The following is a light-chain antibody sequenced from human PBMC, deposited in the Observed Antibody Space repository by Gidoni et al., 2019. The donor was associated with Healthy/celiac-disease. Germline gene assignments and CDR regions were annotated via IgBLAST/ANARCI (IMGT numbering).Light chain of an antibody. CDR3: QQRSNWRGIT. CDR1: QSVSSY. CDR2: DAS. V-gene: IGKV3-11*01. J-gene: IGKJ5*01. Sequence: EIVLTQSPATLSLSPGERATLSCRASQSVSSYLAWYQQKPGQSPRLLIYDASNSATGIPARFSGSGSGTDFTLTISSLEPEDFAVYYCQQRSNWRGITFGQGTRLEIK.